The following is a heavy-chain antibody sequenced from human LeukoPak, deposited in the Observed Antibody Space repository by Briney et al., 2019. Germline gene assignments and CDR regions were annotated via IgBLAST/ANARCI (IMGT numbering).Heavy chain of an antibody. V-gene: IGHV1-8*01. CDR1: GYTFTSYD. CDR3: ARGNYDFWSGYYGTPRRYFDY. J-gene: IGHJ4*02. D-gene: IGHD3-3*01. CDR2: MNPNSGNT. Sequence: ASVKVSFKASGYTFTSYDINWVRQATGQGLEWMGWMNPNSGNTGYAQKFQGRVTMTRNTSISTAYMELSSLRSEDTAVYYCARGNYDFWSGYYGTPRRYFDYWGQGTLVTVSS.